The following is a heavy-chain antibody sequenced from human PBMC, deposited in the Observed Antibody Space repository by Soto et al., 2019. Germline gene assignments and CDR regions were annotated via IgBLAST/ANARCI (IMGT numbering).Heavy chain of an antibody. CDR3: ARGVGSSPPQY. CDR2: IYASGSP. CDR1: GGSISFYC. J-gene: IGHJ4*02. V-gene: IGHV4-59*01. Sequence: PSETLSLTCTISGGSISFYCLSGIRQPPGQGLEWIGYIYASGSPYYNPSLKSRVTISADTSKNQISLKLTSPTAADTAVYYCARGVGSSPPQYWGRGTLVTVSS. D-gene: IGHD1-26*01.